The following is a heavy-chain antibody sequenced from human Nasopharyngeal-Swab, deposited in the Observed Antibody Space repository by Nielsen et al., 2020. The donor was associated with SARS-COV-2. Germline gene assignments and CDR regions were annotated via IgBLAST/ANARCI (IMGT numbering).Heavy chain of an antibody. D-gene: IGHD3-10*01. V-gene: IGHV5-10-1*01. CDR2: IDPSDSYT. CDR1: GYSFTSYW. CDR3: ARLDRWAYYYGGD. Sequence: GESLKISCKGSGYSFTSYWSSWVRQMPGKGLEWMGRIDPSDSYTNYSPSFQGHVTISADKSISTAYLQWSSLKASDTAMYYCARLDRWAYYYGGDWGQGTLVTVSS. J-gene: IGHJ4*02.